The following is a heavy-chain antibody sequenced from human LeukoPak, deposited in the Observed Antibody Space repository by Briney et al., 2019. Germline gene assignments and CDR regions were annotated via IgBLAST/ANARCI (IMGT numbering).Heavy chain of an antibody. D-gene: IGHD1-26*01. Sequence: SETLSLTCTVSGGSISSYYWSWIRQPPGKGLEWIGYIYYSGSTNYNPSLKSRVTISVDTSKNQFSLKLSSVTAADTAVYYCARDPLDGSYSDYWGQGTLVTVSS. CDR1: GGSISSYY. CDR3: ARDPLDGSYSDY. J-gene: IGHJ4*02. V-gene: IGHV4-59*01. CDR2: IYYSGST.